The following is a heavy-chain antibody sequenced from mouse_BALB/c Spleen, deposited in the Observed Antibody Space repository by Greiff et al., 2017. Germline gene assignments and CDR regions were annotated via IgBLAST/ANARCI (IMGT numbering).Heavy chain of an antibody. J-gene: IGHJ3*01. V-gene: IGHV5-6-5*01. CDR2: ISSGGST. CDR1: GFTFSSYA. CDR3: AREAGLRWSPWFAY. D-gene: IGHD2-10*01. Sequence: EVKLVESGGGLVKPGGSLKLSCAASGFTFSSYAMSWVRQTPEKRLEWVASISSGGSTYYPDSVKGRFTISRDNARNILYLQMSSLRSEDTAMYYCAREAGLRWSPWFAYWGQGTLVTVSA.